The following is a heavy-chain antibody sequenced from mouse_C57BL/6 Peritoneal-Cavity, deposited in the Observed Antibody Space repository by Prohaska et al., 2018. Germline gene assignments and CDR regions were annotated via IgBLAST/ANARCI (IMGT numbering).Heavy chain of an antibody. D-gene: IGHD1-1*01. V-gene: IGHV1-84*01. J-gene: IGHJ1*03. CDR2: IYTGSGNT. CDR3: ARNSGSDYGSSDWYFDV. Sequence: QIQLQQSGPELLMPGASVKISCKASVYTFTDYYITWVNQRPGPGLEWIGWIYTGSGNTKYNEKFKGKATLTVDTSSGTAYMQLSSLTSEDSGVHYCARNSGSDYGSSDWYFDVWGTGTTVTVSS. CDR1: VYTFTDYY.